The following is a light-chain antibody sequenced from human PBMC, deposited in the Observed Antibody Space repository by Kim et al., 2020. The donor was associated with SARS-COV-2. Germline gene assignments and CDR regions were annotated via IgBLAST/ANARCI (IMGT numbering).Light chain of an antibody. CDR3: QQSHSTPPWT. CDR2: TAS. V-gene: IGKV1-39*01. Sequence: EIQMTQSPSSLSASIGDTVTITCRASQSISNYLNWYQQKPGKAPKLLIYTASNLQGGVPSRFSGRGSGTDFTLTIYSLQPEDIATYYCQQSHSTPPWTFGQGTKVDIK. CDR1: QSISNY. J-gene: IGKJ1*01.